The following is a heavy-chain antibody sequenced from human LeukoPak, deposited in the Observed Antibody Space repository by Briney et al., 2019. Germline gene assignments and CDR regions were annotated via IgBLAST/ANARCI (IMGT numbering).Heavy chain of an antibody. V-gene: IGHV4-30-4*01. D-gene: IGHD3-22*01. CDR3: ARPYYYDSRIDP. CDR2: MYYSGST. CDR1: GGSISSGDYY. Sequence: SQTLSLTWTVSGGSISSGDYYWSWIRQPPGKGLEWIAYMYYSGSTYYNPSLKSRVTMSADTSKNQLSLKLSSVTAADTAVYYCARPYYYDSRIDPWGQGILVTVSS. J-gene: IGHJ5*02.